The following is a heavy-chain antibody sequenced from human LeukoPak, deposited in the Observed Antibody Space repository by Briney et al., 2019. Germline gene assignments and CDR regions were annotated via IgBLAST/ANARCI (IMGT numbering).Heavy chain of an antibody. D-gene: IGHD1-26*01. CDR1: GFTFSSYD. J-gene: IGHJ4*02. CDR3: ARAASGSYRLYFDY. V-gene: IGHV3-13*01. CDR2: IGTAGDT. Sequence: PGGSLRLSCAASGFTFSSYDMHWVRQATGKGLEGVSAIGTAGDTYYPGSVKGRFTISRENAKNSLYLQMNSLRAGDTAVYYCARAASGSYRLYFDYWGQGTLVTVSS.